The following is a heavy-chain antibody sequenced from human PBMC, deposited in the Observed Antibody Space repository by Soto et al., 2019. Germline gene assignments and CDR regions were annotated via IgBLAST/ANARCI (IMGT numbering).Heavy chain of an antibody. CDR3: ARAPRRYCSGGSCYSWFDP. J-gene: IGHJ5*02. D-gene: IGHD2-15*01. Sequence: PGGSLRLSCSASGFTFSDYVMHWVRQAPGKGLEWVSKIKSGGGETYYEDSVKGRFTISRDNAKNTLYLQMNSLRAEDTAVYYCARAPRRYCSGGSCYSWFDPWGQGTLVTVSS. CDR2: IKSGGGET. V-gene: IGHV3-21*05. CDR1: GFTFSDYV.